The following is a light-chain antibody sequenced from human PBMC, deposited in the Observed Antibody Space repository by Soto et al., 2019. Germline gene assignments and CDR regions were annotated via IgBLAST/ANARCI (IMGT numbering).Light chain of an antibody. V-gene: IGKV1-33*01. Sequence: DIQMTQSPSSLSASVGDRVTITCQASQDISNYLNWYQQKPGKAPKLLIYDASNLETGVPSRFSGSGSGTGFTFTISSLQPEDIATYYCHQYDNLPLTFGGGTKVEI. J-gene: IGKJ4*01. CDR1: QDISNY. CDR3: HQYDNLPLT. CDR2: DAS.